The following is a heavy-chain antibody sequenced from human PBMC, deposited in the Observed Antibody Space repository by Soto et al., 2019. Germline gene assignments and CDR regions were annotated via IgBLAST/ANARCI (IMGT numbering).Heavy chain of an antibody. CDR3: AKATATSGGAFEI. CDR1: GFTFSTYG. Sequence: PGGSLRLSCAASGFTFSTYGMHWVRQAPGKGLEWVALISFDGSNKDYADSVKGRFTISRDNSKNTLYLQMNSLRAEDTAVYYCAKATATSGGAFEIYGQGTMVTVSS. D-gene: IGHD1-1*01. CDR2: ISFDGSNK. J-gene: IGHJ3*02. V-gene: IGHV3-30*18.